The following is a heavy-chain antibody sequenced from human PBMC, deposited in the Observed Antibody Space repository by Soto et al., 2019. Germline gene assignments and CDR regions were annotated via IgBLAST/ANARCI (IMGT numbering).Heavy chain of an antibody. Sequence: QVQLVESGGGVVQPGRSLRLSCAASGFTFSSYAMHWVRQAPGKGLEWVAVISYDGSNKYYADSVKGRFTISRDNSKNTLYLQMNSLRAEDTAVYYCARGPSRYDFWSGYSFYYYGMDVWGQGTTVTVSS. CDR1: GFTFSSYA. CDR3: ARGPSRYDFWSGYSFYYYGMDV. J-gene: IGHJ6*02. V-gene: IGHV3-30-3*01. D-gene: IGHD3-3*01. CDR2: ISYDGSNK.